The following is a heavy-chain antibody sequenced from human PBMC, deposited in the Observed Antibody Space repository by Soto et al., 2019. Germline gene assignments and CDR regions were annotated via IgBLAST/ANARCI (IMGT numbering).Heavy chain of an antibody. CDR1: GYTFTSYY. J-gene: IGHJ4*02. Sequence: QVQLVQSGAEVKKPGASVKVSCKASGYTFTSYYMHWVRQAPGQGLEWMGIINPSGGSTSYAQKFQGRVTRTRDTSTRTVYMELSSLRSEDTAVYYRARSSGWYGGGFDYWGQGTLVTVSS. CDR2: INPSGGST. V-gene: IGHV1-46*01. CDR3: ARSSGWYGGGFDY. D-gene: IGHD6-19*01.